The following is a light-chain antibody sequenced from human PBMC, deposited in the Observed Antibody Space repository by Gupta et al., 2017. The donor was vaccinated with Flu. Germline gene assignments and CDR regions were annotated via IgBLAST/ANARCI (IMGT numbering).Light chain of an antibody. CDR1: SSDVGNFNL. CDR3: CSYAGSNTVV. V-gene: IGLV2-23*02. J-gene: IGLJ2*01. Sequence: SITISCTGASSDVGNFNLVSWYQQHRGNAPKVIIYEVNKRPSGVSGRFSGSKAGNTASLTISGLQAEDEADYYCCSYAGSNTVVFGGGTKLTVL. CDR2: EVN.